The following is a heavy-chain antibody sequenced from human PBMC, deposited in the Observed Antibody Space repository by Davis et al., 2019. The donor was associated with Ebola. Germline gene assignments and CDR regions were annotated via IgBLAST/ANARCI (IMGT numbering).Heavy chain of an antibody. D-gene: IGHD1-1*01. J-gene: IGHJ4*02. Sequence: PGGSLRLSCEVSGVTVDSGYLTWVRQAPGKGLEWVSVIYNGGYTSYADSVKGRFTISRDNSKNTVFLQMNSLRGEDTALYYCAIDPNWQFGYWGQGILVTVSS. CDR2: IYNGGYT. CDR3: AIDPNWQFGY. CDR1: GVTVDSGY. V-gene: IGHV3-53*01.